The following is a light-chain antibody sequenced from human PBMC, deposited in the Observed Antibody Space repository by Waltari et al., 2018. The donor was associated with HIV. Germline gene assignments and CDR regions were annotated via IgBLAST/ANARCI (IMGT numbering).Light chain of an antibody. Sequence: QSVLTQPPSASGTSGQRVNISCSGGSSNIGSNPVNWYRQFPGEAPKLLIYTNIQRPSGVPDRFSGSKSGTSASLAISGLQSEDEADFYCAVWDDSLRSVLFGGGTRLTVL. CDR3: AVWDDSLRSVL. CDR1: SSNIGSNP. CDR2: TNI. V-gene: IGLV1-44*01. J-gene: IGLJ3*02.